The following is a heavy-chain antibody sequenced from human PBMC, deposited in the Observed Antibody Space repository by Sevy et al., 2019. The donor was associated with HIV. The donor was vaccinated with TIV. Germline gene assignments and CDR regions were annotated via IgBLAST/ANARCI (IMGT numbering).Heavy chain of an antibody. J-gene: IGHJ4*02. CDR1: GFTFSKYY. Sequence: GGFLRLSCAASGFTFSKYYMSWVRQPPGKGLEWVSTLSFGCGEINYADSVKGRFTISRDNSKSSVYLQMNNLRPEDTAVYYCAREGCTKPHDYWGQGTLVTVSS. CDR2: LSFGCGEI. V-gene: IGHV3-23*01. CDR3: AREGCTKPHDY. D-gene: IGHD2-8*01.